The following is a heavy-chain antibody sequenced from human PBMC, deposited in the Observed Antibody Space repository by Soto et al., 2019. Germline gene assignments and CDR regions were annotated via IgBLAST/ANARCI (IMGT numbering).Heavy chain of an antibody. Sequence: QVQLVQSGAEVRKPGSSVRVSCKASGGSFNRHTISWVRQAPGQGLEWMGGIIPIFGTANHAQKFQGRVTIIADESTSTVYMELSSLRSDDTAIYYCASAYSSSSDFYYGMDVWGQGTTVTVSS. J-gene: IGHJ6*02. CDR2: IIPIFGTA. CDR3: ASAYSSSSDFYYGMDV. D-gene: IGHD6-6*01. CDR1: GGSFNRHT. V-gene: IGHV1-69*01.